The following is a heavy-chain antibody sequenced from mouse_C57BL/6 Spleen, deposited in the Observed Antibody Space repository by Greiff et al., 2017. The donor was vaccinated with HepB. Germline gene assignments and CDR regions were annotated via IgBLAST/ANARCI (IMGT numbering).Heavy chain of an antibody. CDR3: ARHDPWYYFDY. J-gene: IGHJ2*01. Sequence: EVKLVESGGDLVKPGGSLKLSCAASGFTFSSYGMSWVRQTPDKRLEWVATISSGGSYTYYPDSVKGRFTISRDNAKNTLYLQMSSLKSEDTAMYYCARHDPWYYFDYWGQGTTLTVSS. CDR2: ISSGGSYT. CDR1: GFTFSSYG. V-gene: IGHV5-6*01.